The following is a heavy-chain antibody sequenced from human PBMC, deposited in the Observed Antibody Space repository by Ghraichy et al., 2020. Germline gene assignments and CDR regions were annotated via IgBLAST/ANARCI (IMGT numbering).Heavy chain of an antibody. CDR1: GGSFSGYF. CDR3: ARGTSAGHYYGMDV. CDR2: ITHSGST. V-gene: IGHV4-34*01. Sequence: SETLSLTCAVYGGSFSGYFWNWIRQPPGKGLEWIGEITHSGSTRYNPSLKSRVTISVDTSKNQFSLKLSSVTAADTAVYYCARGTSAGHYYGMDVWGPGTTVTVSS. J-gene: IGHJ6*02. D-gene: IGHD6-13*01.